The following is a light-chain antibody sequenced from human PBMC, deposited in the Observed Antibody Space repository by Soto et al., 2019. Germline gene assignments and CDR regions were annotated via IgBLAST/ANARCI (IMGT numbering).Light chain of an antibody. J-gene: IGLJ2*01. CDR1: NIGSKS. Sequence: SYELTQPPSVSVAPGKTASITCGGNNIGSKSVHWYQQKSGQAPILVIYYEIDRPSGIPERFSGSNSGNTATLTISRVEAGDEAEYYCHVWDSDRDHPVFGGGTKLTVL. V-gene: IGLV3-21*04. CDR3: HVWDSDRDHPV. CDR2: YEI.